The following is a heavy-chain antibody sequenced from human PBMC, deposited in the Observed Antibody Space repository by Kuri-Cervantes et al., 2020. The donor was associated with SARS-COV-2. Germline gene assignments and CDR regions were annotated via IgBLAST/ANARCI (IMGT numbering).Heavy chain of an antibody. CDR1: GFTFSSYC. CDR3: ARAGITGTTFYFDY. J-gene: IGHJ4*02. Sequence: GESLKISCAASGFTFSSYCMNWVRQAPGKGLEWVSYISSSSSYTSYADSVKGRFTISRDNAKNTLYLQMNSLRAEDTAVYYCARAGITGTTFYFDYWGQGTLVTVSS. V-gene: IGHV3-21*05. D-gene: IGHD1-7*01. CDR2: ISSSSSYT.